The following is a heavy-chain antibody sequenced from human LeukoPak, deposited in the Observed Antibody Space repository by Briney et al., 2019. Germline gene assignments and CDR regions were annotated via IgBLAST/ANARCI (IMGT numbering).Heavy chain of an antibody. V-gene: IGHV4-59*01. J-gene: IGHJ6*03. D-gene: IGHD3-22*01. Sequence: SETLSLTCTVSGGSISSYYWSWIRQPPGKGLEWMGYIYYSGSTNYNPSLKSRVTISVDTSKNQFSLKLSSVTAADTAVYYCARVYDSSGYYFRSYYYYYYMDVWGKGTTVTVSS. CDR2: IYYSGST. CDR1: GGSISSYY. CDR3: ARVYDSSGYYFRSYYYYYYMDV.